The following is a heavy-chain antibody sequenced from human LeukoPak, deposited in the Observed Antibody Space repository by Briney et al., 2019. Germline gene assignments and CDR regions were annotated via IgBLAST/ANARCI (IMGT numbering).Heavy chain of an antibody. Sequence: QAGGSLRLPCAASGFTFSSYWMHWVRQAPGKGLEWVSRINSDGGSTTYADSVKGRFTISRDNAKNTMYLQMSSLRADDSAVYYCGRGGLTGQMAAFDYWGQGALVTVST. CDR3: GRGGLTGQMAAFDY. J-gene: IGHJ4*02. D-gene: IGHD3-9*01. CDR2: INSDGGST. V-gene: IGHV3-74*01. CDR1: GFTFSSYW.